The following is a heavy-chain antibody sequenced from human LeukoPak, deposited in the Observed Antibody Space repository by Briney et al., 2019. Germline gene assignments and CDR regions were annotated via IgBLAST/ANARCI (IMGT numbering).Heavy chain of an antibody. D-gene: IGHD3-22*01. CDR1: GFTFSSYA. CDR3: TRHGPTNYYDSSGPPDY. V-gene: IGHV3-23*01. Sequence: GGSLRLSCAASGFTFSSYAMSWVRQAPGKGLEWVSAISGSGGSTYYADSVKGRFTISRDNSKNTLYLQMNSLKTEDTAVYYCTRHGPTNYYDSSGPPDYWGQGTLVTVSS. J-gene: IGHJ4*02. CDR2: ISGSGGST.